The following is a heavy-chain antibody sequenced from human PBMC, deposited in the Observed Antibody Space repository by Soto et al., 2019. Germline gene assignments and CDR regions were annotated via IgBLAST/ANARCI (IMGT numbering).Heavy chain of an antibody. CDR2: TYNRSKWYN. J-gene: IGHJ6*02. CDR3: TRDRIYQLGTYYYYGMDV. Sequence: SQTLSLTCAISGDSVSSNSAAWNWIRQSPSRGLEWLGRTYNRSKWYNDYAVSVKSRITINPDTSKNQFSLQLNSVTPEDTAVYYCTRDRIYQLGTYYYYGMDVWGQGTTVTVSS. CDR1: GDSVSSNSAA. V-gene: IGHV6-1*01. D-gene: IGHD7-27*01.